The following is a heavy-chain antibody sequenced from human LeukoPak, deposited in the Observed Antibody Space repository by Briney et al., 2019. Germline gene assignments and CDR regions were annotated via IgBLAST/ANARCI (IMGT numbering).Heavy chain of an antibody. Sequence: SETLSLTCTVSGGSISSYYWSWIRQPPGKGLEWLGYIYYSGSTNYNPSLKSRVTISVDTSKNQFSLKLSSVIAADTAVYYCARTTEGYCSSASCVGFSYSYYMDVWGKGPRSPSP. D-gene: IGHD2-2*01. J-gene: IGHJ6*03. CDR1: GGSISSYY. CDR3: ARTTEGYCSSASCVGFSYSYYMDV. V-gene: IGHV4-59*01. CDR2: IYYSGST.